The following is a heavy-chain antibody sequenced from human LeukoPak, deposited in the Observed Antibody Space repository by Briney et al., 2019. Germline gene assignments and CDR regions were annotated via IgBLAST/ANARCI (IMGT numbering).Heavy chain of an antibody. CDR3: ARHGDFCFDQ. J-gene: IGHJ4*02. D-gene: IGHD4-17*01. V-gene: IGHV3-30*07. Sequence: GGSLRPSCAPSGFTFNRHPMHWVRQAPGKGLEWVALISHDEVSTYYVDSVKGRFTISRDKSKNTLYLEMNSLRADDTAVYYCARHGDFCFDQWGPGTLVTVSS. CDR1: GFTFNRHP. CDR2: ISHDEVST.